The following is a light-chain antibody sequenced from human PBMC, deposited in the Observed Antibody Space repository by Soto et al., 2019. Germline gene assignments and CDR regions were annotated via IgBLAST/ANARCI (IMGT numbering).Light chain of an antibody. J-gene: IGLJ2*01. CDR2: DDS. CDR3: QVWDSSSDHPEVV. V-gene: IGLV3-21*02. CDR1: NIGSKS. Sequence: SYELTQPPSVSVAPGQTARITCGGNNIGSKSVHCYQQKPGQAPVLVVYDDSDRPSGIPERFSGSNSGNTATLTISRVEAGDEADYYCQVWDSSSDHPEVVFGGGTKLTVL.